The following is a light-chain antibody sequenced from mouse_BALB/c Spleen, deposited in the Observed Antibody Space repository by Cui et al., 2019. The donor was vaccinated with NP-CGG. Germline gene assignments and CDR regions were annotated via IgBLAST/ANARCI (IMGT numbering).Light chain of an antibody. V-gene: IGLV1*01. Sequence: QAVVTQESALTTSPGETSTVTCRSRTGTVTTSNYANLVQVKPVHVFTGIIGGTNNRAPGVPARFSGSLIGDKAALTITGAQTVDEAIYFCTLWYSNHWVFGGGTKLTVL. CDR2: GTN. J-gene: IGLJ1*01. CDR3: TLWYSNHWV. CDR1: TGTVTTSNY.